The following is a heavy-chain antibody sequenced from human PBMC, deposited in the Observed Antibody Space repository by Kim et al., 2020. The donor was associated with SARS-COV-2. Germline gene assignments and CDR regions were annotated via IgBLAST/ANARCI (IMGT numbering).Heavy chain of an antibody. CDR2: IDPSDSYT. Sequence: GESLKISCKGSGYSFTSYWISWVRQMPGKGLEWMGRIDPSDSYTNYSPSFQGHVTISADKSISTAYLQWSSLKASDTAMYYCARQRGESDPDIVVVPAAIDYWGQGTLVTVSS. D-gene: IGHD2-2*02. CDR3: ARQRGESDPDIVVVPAAIDY. V-gene: IGHV5-10-1*01. CDR1: GYSFTSYW. J-gene: IGHJ4*02.